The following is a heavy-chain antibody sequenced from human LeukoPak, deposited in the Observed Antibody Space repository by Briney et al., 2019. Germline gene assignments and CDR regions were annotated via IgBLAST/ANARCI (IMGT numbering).Heavy chain of an antibody. V-gene: IGHV3-15*01. J-gene: IGHJ5*02. CDR3: TSHAAFDP. CDR2: IKSKNVGGTT. Sequence: GGSLRLSCAASGFTFNNAWMNWVRQAPGKGLEWVGRIKSKNVGGTTDYAAPVKGRFTISRDDSKNTVYLQMNSLKIEDTAVYYCTSHAAFDPWGQGTLVTISS. CDR1: GFTFNNAW.